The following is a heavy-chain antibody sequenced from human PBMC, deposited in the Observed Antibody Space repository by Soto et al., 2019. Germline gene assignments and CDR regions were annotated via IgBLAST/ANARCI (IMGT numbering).Heavy chain of an antibody. CDR3: AREDGYYYDSSGYYFVY. CDR2: INPSGGST. CDR1: GGTFTSYY. J-gene: IGHJ4*02. D-gene: IGHD3-22*01. Sequence: QVQLVQSGAEVKKPGSSVKVSCKASGGTFTSYYMHWVRQAPGQGLEWMGIINPSGGSTSYAQKFQGRVTMTRDTSTSTVYMELSSLRSEDTAVYYCAREDGYYYDSSGYYFVYWGQGTLVTVSS. V-gene: IGHV1-46*01.